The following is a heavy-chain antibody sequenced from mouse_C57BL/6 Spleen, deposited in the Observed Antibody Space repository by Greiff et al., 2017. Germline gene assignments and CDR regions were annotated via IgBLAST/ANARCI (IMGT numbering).Heavy chain of an antibody. J-gene: IGHJ1*03. CDR3: ARIYDGSHGYFDV. CDR2: IHPNSGST. CDR1: GYTFTSYW. D-gene: IGHD2-3*01. V-gene: IGHV1-64*01. Sequence: VQLQQPGAELVKPGASVKLSCKASGYTFTSYWMHWVKQRPGQGLEWIGMIHPNSGSTNYNEKFKSKATLTVDKSSSTAYMQLSSLTSEDSAVYYCARIYDGSHGYFDVWGTGTTVTVSS.